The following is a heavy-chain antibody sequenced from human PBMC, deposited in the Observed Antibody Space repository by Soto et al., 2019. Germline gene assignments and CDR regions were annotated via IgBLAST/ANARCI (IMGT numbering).Heavy chain of an antibody. V-gene: IGHV1-69*01. CDR2: IIPVFGTT. J-gene: IGHJ4*02. CDR3: ARENGVAVATILYYFDY. Sequence: QVHLVQSGAEVKKAGSSVKVSCKAPGGTFKINGISWVRQAPGQGLEWMGGIIPVFGTTNYAQKFQGRLTITADDFTSTVYMELSRLRYEDTAVYYCARENGVAVATILYYFDYWGPGTLVTVSS. D-gene: IGHD5-12*01. CDR1: GGTFKING.